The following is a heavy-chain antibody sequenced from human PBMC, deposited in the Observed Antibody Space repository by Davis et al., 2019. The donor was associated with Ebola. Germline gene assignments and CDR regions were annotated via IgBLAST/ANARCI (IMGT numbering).Heavy chain of an antibody. CDR2: IISSSSYI. Sequence: GGSLRPSCLASGFTLSSYTMCWVRQAPGKGLEWVSSIISSSSYIYYADSVKGRFTISRDNAKNSLYLQMNSLRAEDTAVYYCARGPVVVVPAASDYWGQGTLVTVSS. V-gene: IGHV3-21*01. J-gene: IGHJ4*02. CDR1: GFTLSSYT. CDR3: ARGPVVVVPAASDY. D-gene: IGHD2-2*01.